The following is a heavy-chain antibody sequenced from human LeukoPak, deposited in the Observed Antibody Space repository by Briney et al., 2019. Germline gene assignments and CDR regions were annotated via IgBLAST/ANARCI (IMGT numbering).Heavy chain of an antibody. J-gene: IGHJ4*02. CDR2: IYYSGST. D-gene: IGHD3-9*01. CDR1: GGSIGSYY. V-gene: IGHV4-59*01. Sequence: SETLSLTCTVSGGSIGSYYWSWIRQPPGKGLEWIGYIYYSGSTNYNPSLKSRVTISVDTSKNQFSLKLSSVTAADTAVYYCARVHYDILTGSPGRFDYWGQGTLVTVSS. CDR3: ARVHYDILTGSPGRFDY.